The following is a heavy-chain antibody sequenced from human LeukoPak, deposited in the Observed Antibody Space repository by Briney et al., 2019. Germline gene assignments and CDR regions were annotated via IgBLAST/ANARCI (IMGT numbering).Heavy chain of an antibody. J-gene: IGHJ4*02. Sequence: PSETLSLTCTVSGGSISSSSYYWGWIRQPPGKGLEWIGSIYYSGSTYYNPSLKSRVTISVDTSKNQFSLKLSSVTAADTAVYYCATELTPSGYFDYWGQGTLVTVSS. CDR3: ATELTPSGYFDY. D-gene: IGHD3-10*01. V-gene: IGHV4-39*01. CDR1: GGSISSSSYY. CDR2: IYYSGST.